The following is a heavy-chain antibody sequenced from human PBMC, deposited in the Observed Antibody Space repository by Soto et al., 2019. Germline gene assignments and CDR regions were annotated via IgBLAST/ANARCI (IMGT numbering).Heavy chain of an antibody. CDR1: GYTFTSYY. CDR2: INPSGGST. V-gene: IGHV1-46*01. Sequence: GASVKFSCKASGYTFTSYYMHWVRQAPGQGLEWMGIINPSGGSTSYAQKFQGRVTMTRDTSTSTVYMELSSLRSEDTAVYYCARPILRAAAAYYYYYGMDVWGQGTTVTVSS. D-gene: IGHD6-13*01. J-gene: IGHJ6*02. CDR3: ARPILRAAAAYYYYYGMDV.